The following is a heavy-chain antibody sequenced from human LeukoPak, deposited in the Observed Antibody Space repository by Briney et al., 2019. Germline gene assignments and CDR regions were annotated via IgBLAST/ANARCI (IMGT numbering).Heavy chain of an antibody. CDR1: GGSISSYY. Sequence: SETLSLTCTVSGGSISSYYWSWIRQPAGKGLERIGRIYSSGSTNYNPSLKSRVTMSVDTSKNQFSLKLSSVTAADTAVYYCARWGRYYDFWSGYSTWGQGTLVTVSS. J-gene: IGHJ5*02. CDR3: ARWGRYYDFWSGYST. CDR2: IYSSGST. V-gene: IGHV4-4*07. D-gene: IGHD3-3*01.